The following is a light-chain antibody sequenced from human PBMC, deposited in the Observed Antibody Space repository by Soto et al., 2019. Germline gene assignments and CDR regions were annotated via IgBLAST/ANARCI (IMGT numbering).Light chain of an antibody. Sequence: QSVRTQPPSASGTPGQRVTISCSGSSSNIGSNSVNWYQQLPGAAPKLLIYSNNQRPSGVPDRFSGSKSGTSASLAISGLQSEDEADYYCEAWDDCLKGREVFGTGTKVTDL. CDR3: EAWDDCLKGREV. CDR2: SNN. V-gene: IGLV1-44*01. CDR1: SSNIGSNS. J-gene: IGLJ1*01.